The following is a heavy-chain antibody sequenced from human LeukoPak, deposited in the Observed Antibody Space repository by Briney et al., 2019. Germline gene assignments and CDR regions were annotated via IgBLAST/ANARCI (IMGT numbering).Heavy chain of an antibody. CDR3: AAPPVQHSYGYFDN. CDR1: GFSFSTYA. V-gene: IGHV3-30*04. Sequence: GGSLRLSCAASGFSFSTYAMHWVRQAPSKGLEWVAVISYDGNNQYYADSVKGRFTISRDNSKNTLSLQMNSLRAEDTAVYYCAAPPVQHSYGYFDNWGQGTLVTVSS. D-gene: IGHD5-18*01. J-gene: IGHJ4*02. CDR2: ISYDGNNQ.